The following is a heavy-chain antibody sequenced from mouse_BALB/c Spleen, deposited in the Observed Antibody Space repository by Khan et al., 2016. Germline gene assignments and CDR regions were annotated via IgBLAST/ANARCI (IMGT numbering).Heavy chain of an antibody. CDR2: IDPTNGNT. D-gene: IGHD1-1*01. CDR1: AFNIKDTY. V-gene: IGHV14-3*02. Sequence: VQLQQSGAELVKPGASVKLSCTSSAFNIKDTYMHWVKQRPEQGLEWIGRIDPTNGNTKYDPKFQGKATITADKSSNTAYLQLSSLTSEATAVWNCAWLDPIFYFGSRYSYWGQGTTLTVSS. CDR3: AWLDPIFYFGSRYSY. J-gene: IGHJ2*01.